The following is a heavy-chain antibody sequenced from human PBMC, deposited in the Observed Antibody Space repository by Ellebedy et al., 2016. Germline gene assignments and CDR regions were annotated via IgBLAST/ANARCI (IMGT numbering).Heavy chain of an antibody. CDR3: GRARYSGSGSYCHY. V-gene: IGHV3-21*04. Sequence: GESLKISXAASGFSFSSYSMNWVRQAPGKGLEWVSTISGLSSSTFYADSVKGRFTISRDNAENSLYLQMNSLRAEDTAIYYCGRARYSGSGSYCHYWGQGTLVTVSS. CDR1: GFSFSSYS. CDR2: ISGLSSST. J-gene: IGHJ4*02. D-gene: IGHD3-10*01.